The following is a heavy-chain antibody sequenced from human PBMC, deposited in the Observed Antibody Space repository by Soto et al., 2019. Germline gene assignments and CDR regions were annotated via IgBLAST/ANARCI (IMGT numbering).Heavy chain of an antibody. CDR1: RFSLTSSGVG. V-gene: IGHV2-5*02. D-gene: IGHD2-15*01. Sequence: QITLKESGPTLVKPAQTLTLTCTFSRFSLTSSGVGVGSIRQPPGKALEWLALIYWDDDKRYSPSLKSRLTITKDTSKNQVVLTVANMDPVDTATYYCAHNAAVHWGQGILVTVSS. J-gene: IGHJ4*02. CDR3: AHNAAVH. CDR2: IYWDDDK.